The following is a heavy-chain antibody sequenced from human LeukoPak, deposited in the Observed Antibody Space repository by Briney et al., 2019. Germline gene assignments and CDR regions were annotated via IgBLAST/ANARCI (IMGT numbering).Heavy chain of an antibody. Sequence: GGSLRLSCAASGFTFSSYSMSWVRQAPGKGLEWVSSISSSSSYIYYADSVKGRFTISRDNAKNSLYLQMNSLRAEDTAVYYCARDPGQLAFDYWGQGTLVTVSS. CDR1: GFTFSSYS. V-gene: IGHV3-21*01. J-gene: IGHJ4*02. CDR3: ARDPGQLAFDY. D-gene: IGHD2-2*01. CDR2: ISSSSSYI.